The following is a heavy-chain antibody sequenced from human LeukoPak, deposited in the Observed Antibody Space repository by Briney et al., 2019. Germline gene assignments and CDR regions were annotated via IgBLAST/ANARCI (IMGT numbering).Heavy chain of an antibody. V-gene: IGHV4-39*01. Sequence: SETLSLXCTVSGGSISSSSYYWAWIRQPPGKGLEWIGSIYYSGITYYNPSLKSRVTISVDTSKNQFSLKLSSVTAADTAVYYCARQSTFYSGYIYWFDPWGQGTLVTVSS. CDR3: ARQSTFYSGYIYWFDP. J-gene: IGHJ5*02. D-gene: IGHD5-18*01. CDR1: GGSISSSSYY. CDR2: IYYSGIT.